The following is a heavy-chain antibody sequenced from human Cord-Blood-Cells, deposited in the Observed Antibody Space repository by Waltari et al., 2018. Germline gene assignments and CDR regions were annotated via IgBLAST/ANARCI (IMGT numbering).Heavy chain of an antibody. V-gene: IGHV4-59*01. CDR3: ARGSGSPLLWFGELSKDWFDP. D-gene: IGHD3-10*01. CDR1: GGSISSYY. J-gene: IGHJ5*02. Sequence: QVQLQESGPGLVKPSETLSLTCTVSGGSISSYYWSWIRQPPGKGLEWIGYIYYSGSTNYNPALKSRVTISVDTAKNQFSLKLSSVTAADTAVYYCARGSGSPLLWFGELSKDWFDPWGQGTLVTVSS. CDR2: IYYSGST.